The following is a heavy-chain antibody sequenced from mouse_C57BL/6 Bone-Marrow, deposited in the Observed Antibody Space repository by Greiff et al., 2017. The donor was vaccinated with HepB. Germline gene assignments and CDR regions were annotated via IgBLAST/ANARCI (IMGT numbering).Heavy chain of an antibody. CDR1: GYAFTNYL. Sequence: VQLQQSGAELVRPGTSVKVSCKASGYAFTNYLIEWVKQRPGQGLEWIGVINPGSGGTNYNEKLKGKATLTADKSSSTAYMQLSSPTSEDSAVYFCARSPLYFDYWGQGTTLTVSS. J-gene: IGHJ2*01. V-gene: IGHV1-54*01. CDR2: INPGSGGT. CDR3: ARSPLYFDY.